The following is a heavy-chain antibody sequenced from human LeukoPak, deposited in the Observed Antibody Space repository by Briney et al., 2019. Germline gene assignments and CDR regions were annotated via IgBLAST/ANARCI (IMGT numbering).Heavy chain of an antibody. CDR1: GASISSSDYY. J-gene: IGHJ4*02. V-gene: IGHV4-39*01. CDR3: ARSLNGGYSYGYVDY. D-gene: IGHD5-18*01. Sequence: PSETLSLTCTVSGASISSSDYYWGWIRQPPGKGLEWIGTIYYGGSTYYNPSLESRVTISVDTSMNQFSLKLSSVTAADTAVYYCARSLNGGYSYGYVDYWGQGTLVTVSS. CDR2: IYYGGST.